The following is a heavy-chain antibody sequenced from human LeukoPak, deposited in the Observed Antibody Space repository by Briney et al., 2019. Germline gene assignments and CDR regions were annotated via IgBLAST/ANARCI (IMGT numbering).Heavy chain of an antibody. CDR1: GGSFSGYY. CDR3: AANSADENTLGSSYKV. V-gene: IGHV4-34*01. Sequence: SETLSLTCAVYGGSFSGYYWSWIRQPPGKGLEWIGEINHSGSTNYNPSLKSRVTISVDTSKNHFSLRLTSVNAADMAAYYCAANSADENTLGSSYKVWGQGTLVTVSS. CDR2: INHSGST. J-gene: IGHJ4*02. D-gene: IGHD3-10*01.